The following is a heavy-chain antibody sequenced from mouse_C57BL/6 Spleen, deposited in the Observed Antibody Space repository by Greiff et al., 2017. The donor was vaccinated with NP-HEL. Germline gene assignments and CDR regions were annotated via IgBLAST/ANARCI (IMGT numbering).Heavy chain of an antibody. CDR2: IDPENGDT. V-gene: IGHV14-4*01. D-gene: IGHD1-1*01. Sequence: VQLKQSGAELVRPGASVKLSCTASGFNIKDYYMHWVKQRPEQGLEWIGWIDPENGDTEYASKFQGKATITADTSSNTAYLQLSSLTSEDTAVYYCTTNYGSSYAYWGQGTLVTVSA. CDR1: GFNIKDYY. J-gene: IGHJ3*01. CDR3: TTNYGSSYAY.